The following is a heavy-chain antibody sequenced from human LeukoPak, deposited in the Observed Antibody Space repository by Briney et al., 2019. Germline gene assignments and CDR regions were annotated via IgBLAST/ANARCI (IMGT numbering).Heavy chain of an antibody. Sequence: PGGSLRPSCAASGFTFSSYWMSWVRQAPGKGLEWVAKIKQDGSEKYYVDSVKGRFTISRDNAKNSLYLQMKSLRAEDTAVYYCAREGDYWTYYFDYWGQGTLVTVSS. V-gene: IGHV3-7*01. CDR2: IKQDGSEK. J-gene: IGHJ4*02. D-gene: IGHD4-17*01. CDR1: GFTFSSYW. CDR3: AREGDYWTYYFDY.